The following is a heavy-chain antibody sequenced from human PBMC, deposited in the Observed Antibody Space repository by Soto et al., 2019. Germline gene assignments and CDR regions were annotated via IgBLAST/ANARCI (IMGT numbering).Heavy chain of an antibody. CDR2: IYHSGST. Sequence: QVQLQESGPGLVKPSGTLSLTCAVSSGSISSSNWWRLVRQPPGKGLEWIGEIYHSGSTNYNPSLKSLVTISVDKSNNQFYLKLSSVTAADTAVYYCARALGYYYGSGSYYGGIDYWGQGTLVTVSS. J-gene: IGHJ4*02. CDR3: ARALGYYYGSGSYYGGIDY. V-gene: IGHV4-4*02. CDR1: SGSISSSNW. D-gene: IGHD3-10*01.